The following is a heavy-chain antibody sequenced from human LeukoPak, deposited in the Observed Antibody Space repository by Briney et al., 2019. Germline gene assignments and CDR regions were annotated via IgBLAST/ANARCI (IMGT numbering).Heavy chain of an antibody. J-gene: IGHJ3*02. D-gene: IGHD2-15*01. Sequence: SETLSLTCTVSGGSISSYYWSWIRQPPGKGLEWIGYIYYSGSTNYNPPLKSRVTISVDTSKNQFSLKLSSVTAADTAVYYCARDRRSLDYCSGGSCYYDAFDIWGQGTMVTVSS. CDR2: IYYSGST. CDR1: GGSISSYY. V-gene: IGHV4-59*01. CDR3: ARDRRSLDYCSGGSCYYDAFDI.